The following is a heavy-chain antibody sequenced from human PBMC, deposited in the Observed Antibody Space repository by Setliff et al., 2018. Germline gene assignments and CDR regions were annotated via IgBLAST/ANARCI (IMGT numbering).Heavy chain of an antibody. V-gene: IGHV1-18*01. Sequence: ASVKVSCKASGYSFSESIVSWVRQAPGLGLEWMGWISAYNGMTHSAQNFQGRVTLTTDTSTSTGYMELSSLRSEDTAMYYCARIGPSNWGIRGYNWLDPWGQGTLVTVSS. D-gene: IGHD6-13*01. CDR1: GYSFSESI. CDR3: ARIGPSNWGIRGYNWLDP. J-gene: IGHJ5*02. CDR2: ISAYNGMT.